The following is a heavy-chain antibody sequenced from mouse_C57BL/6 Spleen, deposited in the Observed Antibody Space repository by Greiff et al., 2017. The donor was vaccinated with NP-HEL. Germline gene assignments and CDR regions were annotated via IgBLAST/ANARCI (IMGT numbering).Heavy chain of an antibody. J-gene: IGHJ2*01. CDR2: IDPETGGT. Sequence: VKLMESGAELVRPGASVTLSCKASGYTFTDYEMHWVKQTPVHGLEWIGAIDPETGGTAYNQKFKGKAILTADKSSSTAYMELRSLTSEDSAVYYCTRDYYGSSYGGYWGQGTTLTVSS. CDR1: GYTFTDYE. V-gene: IGHV1-15*01. D-gene: IGHD1-1*01. CDR3: TRDYYGSSYGGY.